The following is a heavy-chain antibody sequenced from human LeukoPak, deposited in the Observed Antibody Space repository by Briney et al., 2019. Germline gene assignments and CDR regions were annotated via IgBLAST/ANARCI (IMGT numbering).Heavy chain of an antibody. CDR2: ISSSTTTI. CDR3: ARGQGPRMGSSWYYFDC. CDR1: GFTFSSYS. J-gene: IGHJ4*02. Sequence: PGGSLRLSCAASGFTFSSYSMNWVRQAPGKGLEWVSYISSSTTTIYYADSVKGRFTISRDNAKNSLYLQMNSLRAEDTAVYYCARGQGPRMGSSWYYFDCWGQGTLVTVSS. D-gene: IGHD6-13*01. V-gene: IGHV3-48*01.